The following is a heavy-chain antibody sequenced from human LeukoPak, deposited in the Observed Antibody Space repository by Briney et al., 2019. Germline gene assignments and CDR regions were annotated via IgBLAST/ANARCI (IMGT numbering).Heavy chain of an antibody. D-gene: IGHD2-2*01. V-gene: IGHV5-10-1*01. J-gene: IGHJ5*02. CDR1: GYSFTSYW. Sequence: GESLKISCKGSGYSFTSYWITWVRQMPGKGLEWMGRIDPSDSYTNYSPSFQGHVTISADKSISTAYLQWSSLKASDTAMYYCATEGYEASTWFDPWGQGTLVTVSS. CDR3: ATEGYEASTWFDP. CDR2: IDPSDSYT.